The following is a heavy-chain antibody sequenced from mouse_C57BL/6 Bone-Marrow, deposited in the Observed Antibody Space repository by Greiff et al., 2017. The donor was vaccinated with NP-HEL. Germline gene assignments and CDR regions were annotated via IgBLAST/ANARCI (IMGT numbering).Heavy chain of an antibody. CDR2: IWTGGGT. CDR1: GFSLTSYA. Sequence: QVQLQQSGPGLVAPSQSLSITCTVSGFSLTSYAISWVRQPPGKGLVWLGVIWTGGGTNYNSALKSRLSISKDNSKSQVFLKMNSLQTDDTARYYCARKGYDGYYYAMDYWGQGTSVTVSS. J-gene: IGHJ4*01. D-gene: IGHD2-3*01. CDR3: ARKGYDGYYYAMDY. V-gene: IGHV2-9-1*01.